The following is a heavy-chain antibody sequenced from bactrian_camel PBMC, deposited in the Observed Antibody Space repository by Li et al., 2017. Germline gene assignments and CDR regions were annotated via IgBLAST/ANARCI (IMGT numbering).Heavy chain of an antibody. V-gene: IGHV3S1*01. CDR3: ANYSYGGYGSFTS. CDR2: INHDGDTA. Sequence: VQLVESGGGSVQTGGSLRLSCVASESVLSKSCVAWVRQAPGKGLEWVSTINHDGDTAYYADSVKGRFAISRDNAKNTLSLQMNSLKPEDTAMYYCANYSYGGYGSFTSWGQGTQVTVS. CDR1: ESVLSKSC. D-gene: IGHD6*01. J-gene: IGHJ6*01.